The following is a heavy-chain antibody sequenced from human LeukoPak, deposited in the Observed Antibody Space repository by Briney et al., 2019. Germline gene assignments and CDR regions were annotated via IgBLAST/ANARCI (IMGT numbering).Heavy chain of an antibody. CDR1: GGTFSSYA. V-gene: IGHV1-18*01. Sequence: ASVKVSCKASGGTFSSYAISWVRQAPGQGLEWMGWISAYNGNTNYAQKLQGRVTMTTDTSTSTAYMELRSLRSDDTAVYYCARVVVVPAAIRPYSYYYYYMDVWGKGTTVTVSS. J-gene: IGHJ6*03. CDR3: ARVVVVPAAIRPYSYYYYYMDV. CDR2: ISAYNGNT. D-gene: IGHD2-2*02.